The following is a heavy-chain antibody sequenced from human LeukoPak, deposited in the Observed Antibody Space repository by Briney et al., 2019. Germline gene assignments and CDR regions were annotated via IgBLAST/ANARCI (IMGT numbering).Heavy chain of an antibody. J-gene: IGHJ5*02. CDR1: GYTFTSYD. Sequence: ASVKVSCKASGYTFTSYDINWVRQATGQGLEWMGWMNPNSGNTGYAQKFQGRVTMTRNTSISTAYMELSSLRSEDTAVYYCARDDSSSWYANWFDPWGQGTLVTVSS. D-gene: IGHD6-13*01. CDR2: MNPNSGNT. CDR3: ARDDSSSWYANWFDP. V-gene: IGHV1-8*01.